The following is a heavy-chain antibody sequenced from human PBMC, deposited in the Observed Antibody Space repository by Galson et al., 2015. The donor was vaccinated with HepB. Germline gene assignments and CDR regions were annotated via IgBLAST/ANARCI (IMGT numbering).Heavy chain of an antibody. D-gene: IGHD3-10*01. V-gene: IGHV1-3*01. J-gene: IGHJ4*02. CDR1: GGTFSSYA. CDR2: INAGNGNT. Sequence: SVKVSCKASGGTFSSYAISWVRQAPGQGLEWMGWINAGNGNTKYSQKFQGRVTITRDTSASTAYMELSSLRSEDTAVYYCARDRVLLWFREVGEFDYWGQGTLVTVSS. CDR3: ARDRVLLWFREVGEFDY.